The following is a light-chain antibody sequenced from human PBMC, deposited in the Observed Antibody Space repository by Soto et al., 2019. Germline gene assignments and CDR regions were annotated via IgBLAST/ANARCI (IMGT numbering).Light chain of an antibody. CDR2: DAS. V-gene: IGKV1-5*01. CDR1: QSISSW. J-gene: IGKJ5*01. Sequence: DIQMTQSPSTLSASVGDRVTITCRASQSISSWLAWYQQKPGKAPKLLIYDASSLESGVPSRFSGSGSGTEFTLTISSLQPDDFATYYCQQYNSYPITFGQGKDWRL. CDR3: QQYNSYPIT.